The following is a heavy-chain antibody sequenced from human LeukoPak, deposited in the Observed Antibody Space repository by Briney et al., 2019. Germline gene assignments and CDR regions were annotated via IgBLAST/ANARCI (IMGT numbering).Heavy chain of an antibody. CDR1: GFTFSSYA. Sequence: GGSLRLPCAASGFTFSSYAMSWVRQAPGKGLEWVSAISGSGGSTYYADSVKGRFTISRDNSKNTLYLQMNSLRAEDTAVYYCATQPGSSWYYFGYWGQGTLVTVSS. V-gene: IGHV3-23*01. D-gene: IGHD6-13*01. CDR2: ISGSGGST. CDR3: ATQPGSSWYYFGY. J-gene: IGHJ4*02.